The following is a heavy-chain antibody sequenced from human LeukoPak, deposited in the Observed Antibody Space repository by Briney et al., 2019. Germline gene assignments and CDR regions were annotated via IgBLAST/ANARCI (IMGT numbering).Heavy chain of an antibody. CDR1: GYTFTGYY. V-gene: IGHV1-2*02. J-gene: IGHJ4*02. Sequence: ASVKVSCKASGYTFTGYYMHWVRQAPGQGLEWMGWINPNSGGTNYAQKFQGRVTMTRDTSISTAYMEPSRLRSDDTAVYYCARDRSITEKYSGSYFPDYWGQGTLVTVSS. CDR2: INPNSGGT. D-gene: IGHD1-26*01. CDR3: ARDRSITEKYSGSYFPDY.